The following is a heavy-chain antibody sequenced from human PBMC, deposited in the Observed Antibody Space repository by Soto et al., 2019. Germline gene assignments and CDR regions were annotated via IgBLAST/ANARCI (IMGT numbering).Heavy chain of an antibody. CDR2: ISDSGVNT. CDR1: GFLSSNYA. Sequence: EVQLLESGGGLVQPGGSLRLSCAASGFLSSNYAMGWVRQAPGTGLEWVSAISDSGVNTYYADSVKGRFTISRDNSKNALYLEIKSLRAGDTAVYYCIKEARGHSYASLWGQGTPVTVSS. CDR3: IKEARGHSYASL. D-gene: IGHD3-16*01. V-gene: IGHV3-23*01. J-gene: IGHJ4*02.